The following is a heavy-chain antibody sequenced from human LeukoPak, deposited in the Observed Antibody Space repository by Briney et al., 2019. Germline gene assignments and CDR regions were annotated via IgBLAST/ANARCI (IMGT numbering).Heavy chain of an antibody. CDR3: ATDDGSESYYNLGYYFDY. V-gene: IGHV1-24*01. J-gene: IGHJ4*02. CDR1: GYTLTELS. D-gene: IGHD3-10*01. Sequence: ASVKVSCKVSGYTLTELSMHWVRQAPGKGLEWVGGFDPEDVETIYAQKFQGRVTMTEDPSTDTAYMELSSLRSEDTAVYCCATDDGSESYYNLGYYFDYWGQGTLVTVSS. CDR2: FDPEDVET.